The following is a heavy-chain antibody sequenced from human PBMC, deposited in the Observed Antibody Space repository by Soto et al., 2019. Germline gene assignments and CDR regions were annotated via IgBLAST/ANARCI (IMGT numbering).Heavy chain of an antibody. Sequence: PGGSLRLSCTASGFAFSSYSMSWVRQAPGKGLEWVSAISGNGGSTYYADSVKGRFTISRDNSRNTLYLQMNSLRAEETAVYYCATNAYNLTDYWGQGTLVTSPQ. D-gene: IGHD1-20*01. V-gene: IGHV3-23*01. CDR3: ATNAYNLTDY. CDR2: ISGNGGST. J-gene: IGHJ4*02. CDR1: GFAFSSYS.